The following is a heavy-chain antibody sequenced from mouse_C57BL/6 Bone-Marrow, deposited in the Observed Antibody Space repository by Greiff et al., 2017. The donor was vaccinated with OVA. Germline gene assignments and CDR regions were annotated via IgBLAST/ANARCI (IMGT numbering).Heavy chain of an antibody. CDR3: ARDYYDYGEGFAY. D-gene: IGHD2-4*01. CDR2: ISSGSSTI. Sequence: EVQLQESGGGLVKPGGSLKLSCAASGFTFSDYGMHWVRQAPEKGLEWVAYISSGSSTIYYADTVKGRFTISRDNAKNTLFLQMTSLRSEDTAMYYCARDYYDYGEGFAYWGQGTLVTVSA. J-gene: IGHJ3*01. V-gene: IGHV5-17*01. CDR1: GFTFSDYG.